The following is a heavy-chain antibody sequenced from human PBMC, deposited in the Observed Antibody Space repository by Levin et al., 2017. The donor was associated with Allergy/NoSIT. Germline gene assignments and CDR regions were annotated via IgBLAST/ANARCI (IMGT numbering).Heavy chain of an antibody. CDR2: VINTGTT. CDR3: ARDNYFDSSGSYRLDY. J-gene: IGHJ4*02. CDR1: GGSIGSYY. Sequence: TASETLSLTCTISGGSIGSYYWNWIRQAPGKGLEWIGYVINTGTTFYSPSLKSRVTISVDTSKNQFSLRLTSVTAADTAVYYCARDNYFDSSGSYRLDYWGQGTLVTVSS. V-gene: IGHV4-59*01. D-gene: IGHD3-22*01.